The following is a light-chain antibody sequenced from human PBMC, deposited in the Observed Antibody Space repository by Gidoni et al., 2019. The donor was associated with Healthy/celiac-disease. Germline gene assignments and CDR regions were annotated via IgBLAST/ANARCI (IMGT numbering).Light chain of an antibody. CDR1: QSVSSSY. J-gene: IGKJ2*01. CDR2: GAS. CDR3: QQYGSSPPTYT. V-gene: IGKV3-20*01. Sequence: EMVLTQSPGTLALSPGARATLSCRSSQSVSSSYFAWYQQKPGQAPRLLISGASSRATGIPDRFSVSGSGTDFTLTISRLEPEDFAVYYCQQYGSSPPTYTFGQGTKLEIK.